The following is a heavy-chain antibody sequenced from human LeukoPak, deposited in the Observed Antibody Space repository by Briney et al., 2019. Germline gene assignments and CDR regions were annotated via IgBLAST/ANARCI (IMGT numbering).Heavy chain of an antibody. CDR2: ISGSGGST. CDR1: GFTFSSYA. J-gene: IGHJ4*02. CDR3: AKGYSSSWYGTFDY. V-gene: IGHV3-23*01. Sequence: PGGSLRLSCAASGFTFSSYAMHWVRQAPGKGLEWVSAISGSGGSTYYADSVKGRFTISRDNSKNTLYLQMNSLRAEDTAVYYCAKGYSSSWYGTFDYWGQGTLVTVSS. D-gene: IGHD6-13*01.